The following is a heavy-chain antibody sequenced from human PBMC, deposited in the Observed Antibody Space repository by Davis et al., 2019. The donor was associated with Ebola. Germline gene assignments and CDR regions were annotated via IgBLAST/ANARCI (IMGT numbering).Heavy chain of an antibody. D-gene: IGHD6-19*01. J-gene: IGHJ4*02. CDR1: GFTFSSYA. Sequence: PGGSLRLSCAASGFTFSSYAMSWVRQAPGKGLEWVSAISGSGTDTYYADSVKGRFTISRDNSKNTLYLQMNSLRADDTAVYYCAKGLTRWLVGGYYFDCWGQGTLVTVSS. V-gene: IGHV3-23*01. CDR2: ISGSGTDT. CDR3: AKGLTRWLVGGYYFDC.